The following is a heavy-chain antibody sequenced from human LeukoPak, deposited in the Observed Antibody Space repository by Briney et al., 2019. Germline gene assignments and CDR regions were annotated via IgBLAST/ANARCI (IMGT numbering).Heavy chain of an antibody. CDR3: GRGFFLAKNAGVFDM. Sequence: PSETLSLTCTVSGGSISNYYWSWVRQPPGKGLEWRGYIFYSGSPNYNPSLNSRVTISVDTSKNQFYLKLSSVTAADTAVYYCGRGFFLAKNAGVFDMWGQGTMVALSS. CDR2: IFYSGSP. V-gene: IGHV4-59*01. J-gene: IGHJ3*02. D-gene: IGHD1-1*01. CDR1: GGSISNYY.